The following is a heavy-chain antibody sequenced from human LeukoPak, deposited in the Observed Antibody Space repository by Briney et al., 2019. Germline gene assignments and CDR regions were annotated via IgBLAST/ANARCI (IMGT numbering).Heavy chain of an antibody. Sequence: GGSLRLSCAASGFTFTSYAMSWVRQAPGKGLEWVSGVSAGGGSTDYADSVKGRFTISRDNSKNTLYLQMDSLRAEDTALYYCAKAGGSGTYNRGYFDYWGQGTLVTVSS. CDR3: AKAGGSGTYNRGYFDY. V-gene: IGHV3-23*01. CDR2: VSAGGGST. D-gene: IGHD3-10*01. J-gene: IGHJ4*02. CDR1: GFTFTSYA.